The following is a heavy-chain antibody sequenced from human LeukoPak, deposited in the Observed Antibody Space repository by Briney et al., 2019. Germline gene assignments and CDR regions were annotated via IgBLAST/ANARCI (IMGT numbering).Heavy chain of an antibody. V-gene: IGHV3-7*01. D-gene: IGHD3-3*01. CDR3: ARDSATITIFGVVPLAAFDI. Sequence: GGSLRLSCAASGFTFSSYWMSWVRQAPGKGLEWVANIKQDGSEKYYVDSVKGRFTISRDNAKNSLYLQMNSLRAEDTAVYYCARDSATITIFGVVPLAAFDIWGQGTMVTVSS. J-gene: IGHJ3*02. CDR1: GFTFSSYW. CDR2: IKQDGSEK.